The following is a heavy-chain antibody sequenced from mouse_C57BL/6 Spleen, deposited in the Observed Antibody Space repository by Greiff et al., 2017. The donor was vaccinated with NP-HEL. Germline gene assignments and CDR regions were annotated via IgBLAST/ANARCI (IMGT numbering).Heavy chain of an antibody. CDR2: IHPNSGST. CDR3: ARSWDWYFDV. J-gene: IGHJ1*03. V-gene: IGHV1-64*01. CDR1: GYTFTSYW. Sequence: VQLQQPGAELVKPGASVKLSCKASGYTFTSYWMHWVKQGPGQGLEWIGMIHPNSGSTNYNEKFKSKATLTVDKSSSTAYMLLRSLTSEDSAVYYGARSWDWYFDVWGTGTTVTVSS. D-gene: IGHD4-1*01.